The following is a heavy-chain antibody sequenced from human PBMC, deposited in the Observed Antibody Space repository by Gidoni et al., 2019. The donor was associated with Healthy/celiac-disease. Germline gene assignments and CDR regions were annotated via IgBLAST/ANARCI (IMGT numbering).Heavy chain of an antibody. CDR3: AKGRNYDFWSGPDFDY. J-gene: IGHJ4*02. Sequence: EVQLLESGGGLVQPGGSLRLSCAASGFTFSSYAMSWVRQAPGKGLEWVSAISGSGGSTYYADSVKGRFTISRDNSKNTLYLQMNSLRAEDTAVYYCAKGRNYDFWSGPDFDYWGQGTLVTVSS. CDR1: GFTFSSYA. CDR2: ISGSGGST. V-gene: IGHV3-23*01. D-gene: IGHD3-3*01.